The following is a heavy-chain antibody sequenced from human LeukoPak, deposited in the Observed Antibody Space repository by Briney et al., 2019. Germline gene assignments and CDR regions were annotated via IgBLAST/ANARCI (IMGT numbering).Heavy chain of an antibody. V-gene: IGHV5-51*01. CDR2: IYPDDSDT. D-gene: IGHD3-10*01. CDR1: GYSFPNYW. CDR3: AKSSTRGIRAPFDY. J-gene: IGHJ4*02. Sequence: GESLKISCKDSGYSFPNYWIDWVRQLPGKGLERVGIIYPDDSDTRYSPSFQGQVTISADKSINTAYLQWSSLKASDTAMYYCAKSSTRGIRAPFDYWGQGTLVTVSS.